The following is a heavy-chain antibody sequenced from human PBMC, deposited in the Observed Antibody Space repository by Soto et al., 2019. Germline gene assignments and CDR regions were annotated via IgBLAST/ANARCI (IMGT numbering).Heavy chain of an antibody. V-gene: IGHV4-34*01. CDR2: INHSGST. D-gene: IGHD2-2*01. Sequence: SETLSLTCAVHGGSFSGYYWSWIRQPPGKGLEWIGEINHSGSTNYNPSLKSRVTISVDTSKNQFSLKLSSVTAADTAVYYCARLTIGIVPAAIRPYYYYYYMDVWDKGTTVTVSS. CDR1: GGSFSGYY. CDR3: ARLTIGIVPAAIRPYYYYYYMDV. J-gene: IGHJ6*03.